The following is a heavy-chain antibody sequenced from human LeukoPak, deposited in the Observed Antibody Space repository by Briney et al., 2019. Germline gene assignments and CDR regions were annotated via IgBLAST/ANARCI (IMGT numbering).Heavy chain of an antibody. V-gene: IGHV1-46*01. CDR2: INPSGGST. Sequence: ASVKVSCKASGYTFTSYYMHWVRQAPGQGLEWMGIINPSGGSTNYAQKLQGRVTMTTDTSTSTAYMELRSLRSDDTAVYYCARDKVGAYGPVDYWGQGTLVTVSS. CDR3: ARDKVGAYGPVDY. CDR1: GYTFTSYY. J-gene: IGHJ4*02. D-gene: IGHD1-26*01.